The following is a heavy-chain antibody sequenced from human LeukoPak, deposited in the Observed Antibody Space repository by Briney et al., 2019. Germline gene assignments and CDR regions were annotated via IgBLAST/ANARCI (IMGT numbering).Heavy chain of an antibody. CDR2: IYYSGST. D-gene: IGHD6-13*01. Sequence: SETLSLTCTASGGSISSYYWSWIRQPPGKGLEWIGYIYYSGSTNYNPSLKSRVTISVDTSKNQFSLKLSSVTAADTAVYYCARYTSHWGDFDYWGQGTLVTVSS. J-gene: IGHJ4*02. CDR3: ARYTSHWGDFDY. V-gene: IGHV4-59*01. CDR1: GGSISSYY.